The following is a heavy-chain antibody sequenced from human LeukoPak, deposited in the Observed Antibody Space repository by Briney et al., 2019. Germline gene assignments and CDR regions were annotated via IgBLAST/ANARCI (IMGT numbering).Heavy chain of an antibody. D-gene: IGHD2-2*01. J-gene: IGHJ5*02. CDR3: ARDLYIVVVPAAMGP. V-gene: IGHV3-30*04. CDR2: ISYDGSNK. CDR1: GFTFSSYA. Sequence: GGSLRLSCAASGFTFSSYAMHWVRQAPGKGLEWVAVISYDGSNKYYADSVKGRFTISRDNSKNTLYLQMNSLRAEDTAVYYCARDLYIVVVPAAMGPWGQGTLVTVSS.